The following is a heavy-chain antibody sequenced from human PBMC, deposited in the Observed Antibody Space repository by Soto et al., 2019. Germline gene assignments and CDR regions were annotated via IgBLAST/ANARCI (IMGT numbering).Heavy chain of an antibody. J-gene: IGHJ5*02. D-gene: IGHD2-15*01. V-gene: IGHV1-3*01. CDR2: INPDNGNT. CDR3: ARGIATGHLDP. Sequence: GASVKVSCKASGYTFTRYTMSWVRQAPGQRLEWMGWINPDNGNTKSSQKFQDRVIITRDTSASTAYMDLSSLRSEDTAVYYGARGIATGHLDPWGQGTLVTGSS. CDR1: GYTFTRYT.